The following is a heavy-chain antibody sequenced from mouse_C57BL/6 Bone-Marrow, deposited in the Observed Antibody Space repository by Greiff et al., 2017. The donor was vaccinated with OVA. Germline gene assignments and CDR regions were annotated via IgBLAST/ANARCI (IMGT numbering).Heavy chain of an antibody. CDR1: GFTFSSYG. CDR3: ARRSYGSYWYFDV. D-gene: IGHD1-1*01. Sequence: EVQGVESGGDLVKPGGSLKLSCAASGFTFSSYGMSWVRQTPDKRLEWVATISSGGSYTYYPDSVKGRFTISRDNAKNTLYLQMSSLKSEDTAMYYCARRSYGSYWYFDVWGTGTTVTVSS. V-gene: IGHV5-6*01. CDR2: ISSGGSYT. J-gene: IGHJ1*03.